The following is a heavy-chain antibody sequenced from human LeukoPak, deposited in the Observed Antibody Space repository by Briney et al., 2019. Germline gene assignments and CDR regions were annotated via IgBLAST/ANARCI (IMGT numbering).Heavy chain of an antibody. CDR1: GFTFYSFA. CDR2: IRVGGGST. CDR3: AKEIRIQLWF. J-gene: IGHJ4*02. D-gene: IGHD5-18*01. Sequence: GGSVRLSCAASGFTFYSFAMRWHRQAPGKGLEWVSAIRVGGGSTYYADSVKGRFTISRDNAKNTLYLQMNSLRAEDTAVYYCAKEIRIQLWFWGQGTLVTVSS. V-gene: IGHV3-23*01.